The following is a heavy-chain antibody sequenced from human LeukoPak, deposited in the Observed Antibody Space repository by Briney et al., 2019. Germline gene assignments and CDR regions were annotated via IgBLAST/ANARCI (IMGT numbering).Heavy chain of an antibody. CDR1: GGTFSSYA. D-gene: IGHD6-19*01. J-gene: IGHJ4*02. Sequence: SVKVSCKASGGTFSSYAISWVRHAPGQGLEWMGGIIPIFGTANYAQKFQGRVTITADESTSTAYMELSSLRSEDTAVYYCASPRYSSGWYLFDYWGQGTLVTVSS. CDR3: ASPRYSSGWYLFDY. V-gene: IGHV1-69*13. CDR2: IIPIFGTA.